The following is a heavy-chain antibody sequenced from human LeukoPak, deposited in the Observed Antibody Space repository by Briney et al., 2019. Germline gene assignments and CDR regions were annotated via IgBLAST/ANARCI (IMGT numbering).Heavy chain of an antibody. Sequence: GESLKISCKGSGYSFTSYWIGLVRQMPGKGLEWMGIIYPGDSDTRYSPSFQGQVTISADKSISTAYLQWSSLKASDTAMYYCARTKPRSITIFGVEDYYYYMDVWGKGTTVTVSS. V-gene: IGHV5-51*01. CDR3: ARTKPRSITIFGVEDYYYYMDV. D-gene: IGHD3-3*01. J-gene: IGHJ6*03. CDR1: GYSFTSYW. CDR2: IYPGDSDT.